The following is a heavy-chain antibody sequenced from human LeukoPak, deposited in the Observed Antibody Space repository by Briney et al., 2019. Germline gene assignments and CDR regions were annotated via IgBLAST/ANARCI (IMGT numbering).Heavy chain of an antibody. Sequence: EASVKVSCKASGYTFTGYYMHWVRQAPGQGLEWMGWINPNSGGTNYAQKFQGRVTMTRDTSISTAYMELSRLRSDDTAVYYCARASGGGIRTYAFDIWGQGTMVTVSS. CDR1: GYTFTGYY. CDR3: ARASGGGIRTYAFDI. D-gene: IGHD2-15*01. CDR2: INPNSGGT. V-gene: IGHV1-2*02. J-gene: IGHJ3*02.